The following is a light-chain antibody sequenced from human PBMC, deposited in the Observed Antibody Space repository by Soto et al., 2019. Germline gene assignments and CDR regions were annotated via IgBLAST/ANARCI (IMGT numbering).Light chain of an antibody. CDR3: QQSYSTPRT. CDR2: AAS. CDR1: QSINSY. V-gene: IGKV1-39*01. Sequence: DLPLTQSPSSLSASVGDRVTVTCRASQSINSYLNWYQQEPGKAPKLLIYAASSLQSGVPSRFSGSGSGTDFTLTISSLQPEDFATYYCQQSYSTPRTFGQGTRVGIK. J-gene: IGKJ1*01.